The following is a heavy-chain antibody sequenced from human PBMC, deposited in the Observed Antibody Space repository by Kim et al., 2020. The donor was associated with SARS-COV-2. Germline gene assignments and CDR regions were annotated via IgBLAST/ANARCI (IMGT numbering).Heavy chain of an antibody. CDR3: AKDGDSSAWLRPAYYYYYGMDV. D-gene: IGHD6-19*01. V-gene: IGHV3-9*01. Sequence: GGSLRLSCAASGFTFDDYAMHWVRQAPGKGLEWVSCISWNSGSIAYADSVRGRFTISRDTAKNSLYLQMNSLRAEDTALYYCAKDGDSSAWLRPAYYYYYGMDVWGQGTTVTVSS. J-gene: IGHJ6*02. CDR1: GFTFDDYA. CDR2: ISWNSGSI.